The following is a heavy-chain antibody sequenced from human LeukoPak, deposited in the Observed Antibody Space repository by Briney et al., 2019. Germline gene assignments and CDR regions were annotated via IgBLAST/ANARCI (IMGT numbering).Heavy chain of an antibody. CDR2: INPNSGGT. J-gene: IGHJ6*02. CDR1: GYTLTGYY. D-gene: IGHD2-2*01. Sequence: ASVKVSCKASGYTLTGYYMHWVRQAPGQGLEWMGWINPNSGGTNYAQKFQGRATMTRDTSISTAYMELSRLRSDDTAVYYCVGGVVVVPAATDYYYGMDVWGQGTTVTVSS. CDR3: VGGVVVVPAATDYYYGMDV. V-gene: IGHV1-2*02.